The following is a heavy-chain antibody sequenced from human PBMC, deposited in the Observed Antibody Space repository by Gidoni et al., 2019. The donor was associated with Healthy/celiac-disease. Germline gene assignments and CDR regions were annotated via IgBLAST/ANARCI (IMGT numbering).Heavy chain of an antibody. Sequence: EVQLVQSGAEVKKPGESLKISCKGSGYSFTSYWIGWVRQMPGKGLEWMGILYPGDSDTRYSPSFQGQVTISADKSISTAYLQWSSLKASDTAMYYCASKTSGYSYGPLDAFDIWGQGTMVTVSS. V-gene: IGHV5-51*03. CDR1: GYSFTSYW. CDR2: LYPGDSDT. CDR3: ASKTSGYSYGPLDAFDI. D-gene: IGHD5-18*01. J-gene: IGHJ3*02.